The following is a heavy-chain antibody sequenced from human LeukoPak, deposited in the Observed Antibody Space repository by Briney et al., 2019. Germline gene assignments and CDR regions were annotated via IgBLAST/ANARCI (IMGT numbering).Heavy chain of an antibody. CDR1: GYTLTELS. D-gene: IGHD1-26*01. V-gene: IGHV1-24*01. CDR2: FYPEDGET. Sequence: ASVTVSCKVSGYTLTELSMHWLRPAPGKGREGMGGFYPEDGETIYAQKFQGRVTMTEDTSTDTAYMELSSLRSEDTAVYYCATGPVGATTRVGGYFDLWGRGTLVTVSS. CDR3: ATGPVGATTRVGGYFDL. J-gene: IGHJ2*01.